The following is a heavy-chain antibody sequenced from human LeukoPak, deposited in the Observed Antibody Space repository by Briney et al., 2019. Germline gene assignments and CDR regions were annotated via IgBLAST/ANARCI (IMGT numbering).Heavy chain of an antibody. J-gene: IGHJ4*02. CDR2: ISYDGSNK. Sequence: GRSLRLSCAASGFTSSSYAMHWVRQAPGKGLEWVAVISYDGSNKYYADSVKGRFTISRDNSKNTLYLQMNSLRAEDTAVYYCHTFYDYVWGSYRYHYDYWGQGTLVTVSS. CDR1: GFTSSSYA. CDR3: HTFYDYVWGSYRYHYDY. V-gene: IGHV3-30-3*01. D-gene: IGHD3-16*02.